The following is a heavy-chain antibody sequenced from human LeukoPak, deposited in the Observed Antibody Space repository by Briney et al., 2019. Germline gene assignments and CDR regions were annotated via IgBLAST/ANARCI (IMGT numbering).Heavy chain of an antibody. CDR3: ARGTYYYDSNELNGLDY. D-gene: IGHD3-22*01. J-gene: IGHJ4*02. V-gene: IGHV4-31*03. CDR1: GGSISSGGYY. Sequence: PSETLSLTCTVSGGSISSGGYYWSWIRQHPGKGLEWIGYIYYSGSTYYNPSLKSRVTISVDMSKNQFSLKLSSVTAADTAVYYCARGTYYYDSNELNGLDYWGQGTLVTVSS. CDR2: IYYSGST.